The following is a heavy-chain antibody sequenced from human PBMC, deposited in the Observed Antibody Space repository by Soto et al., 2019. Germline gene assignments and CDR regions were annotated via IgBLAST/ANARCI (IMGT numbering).Heavy chain of an antibody. J-gene: IGHJ4*02. Sequence: SETLSLTCTISGTSSSHYYWTWIRQPPGGGLEWIGYAFYDGDADYNPSLEARVTMSVDASKNLVSLNLKSVTAADTARYYCARGSGWLDYWGPGSLVTVSS. V-gene: IGHV4-59*01. CDR1: GTSSSHYY. CDR2: AFYDGDA. CDR3: ARGSGWLDY. D-gene: IGHD6-19*01.